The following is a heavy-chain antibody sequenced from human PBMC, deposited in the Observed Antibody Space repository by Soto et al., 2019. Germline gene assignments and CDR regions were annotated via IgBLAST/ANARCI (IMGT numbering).Heavy chain of an antibody. J-gene: IGHJ4*02. CDR3: ARDDSSGWLHHLEY. V-gene: IGHV4-59*01. CDR2: IYYSGST. Sequence: PSETLSLTCSVSGGSISSYYWSWIRQPPGKGLEWIGYIYYSGSTNYNPSLKSQVTISVDTSKNQFSLKLSSVTAADTAVYYCARDDSSGWLHHLEYWGQGTLVTVSS. CDR1: GGSISSYY. D-gene: IGHD6-19*01.